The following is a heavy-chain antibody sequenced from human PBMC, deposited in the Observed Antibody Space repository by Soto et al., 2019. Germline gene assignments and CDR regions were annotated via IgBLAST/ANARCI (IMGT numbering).Heavy chain of an antibody. CDR3: VRGPYYGSSGHYWGSVVDY. CDR2: MNPNSGNT. V-gene: IGHV1-8*01. D-gene: IGHD3-22*01. CDR1: GYTFTSHD. Sequence: QVQLVQSGAEVKKPGASVKVSCKASGYTFTSHDINWVRQATGQGLEWMGWMNPNSGNTDYAQNFQGRVTMTRNNSINAASMELSSLRSEDTAVYYCVRGPYYGSSGHYWGSVVDYWGQGTLVTVSS. J-gene: IGHJ4*02.